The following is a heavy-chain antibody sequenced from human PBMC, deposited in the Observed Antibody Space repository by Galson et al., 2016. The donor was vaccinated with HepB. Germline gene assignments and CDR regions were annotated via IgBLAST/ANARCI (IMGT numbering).Heavy chain of an antibody. V-gene: IGHV3-66*02. CDR1: GFTFRIYH. J-gene: IGHJ4*02. D-gene: IGHD4-17*01. Sequence: SLRLSCAASGFTFRIYHMTWVRQAPGKGLEWVSVIYSGGTTYYADSVKGRFTISRDNSKNTLFPQMNTLRPEDTAVYYCARGVYGDHGWFDYWGQGTLVTVSS. CDR3: ARGVYGDHGWFDY. CDR2: IYSGGTT.